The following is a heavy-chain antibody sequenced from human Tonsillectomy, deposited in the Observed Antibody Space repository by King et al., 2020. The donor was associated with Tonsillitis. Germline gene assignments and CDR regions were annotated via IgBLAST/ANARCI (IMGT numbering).Heavy chain of an antibody. J-gene: IGHJ5*02. V-gene: IGHV1-2*02. CDR2: INPNSGGT. CDR3: ARSRYVLSGYPNNWFDP. D-gene: IGHD5-12*01. Sequence: VQLVESGAEVKKPGASVKVSCKASGYTFTGYYIHWVRQAPGQGLEWMGWINPNSGGTRYAQKFQGRVTMTRDTSISTAYMDLSRLTSDDTAVYYCARSRYVLSGYPNNWFDPWGQGTLVTVSS. CDR1: GYTFTGYY.